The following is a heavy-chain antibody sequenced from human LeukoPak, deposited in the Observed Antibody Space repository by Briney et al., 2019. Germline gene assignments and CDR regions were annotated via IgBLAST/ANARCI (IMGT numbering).Heavy chain of an antibody. J-gene: IGHJ6*03. CDR1: GYTFTGHY. CDR2: INPNSGGT. Sequence: ASVKVSCKASGYTFTGHYMHWVRQAPGQGLEWMGWINPNSGGTNYAQKFQGRVIMTRDTSISTAYMELSRLRSDDTAVYYCARDRLVVVPAAIRGYYMDVWGKGTTVTVSS. V-gene: IGHV1-2*02. D-gene: IGHD2-2*02. CDR3: ARDRLVVVPAAIRGYYMDV.